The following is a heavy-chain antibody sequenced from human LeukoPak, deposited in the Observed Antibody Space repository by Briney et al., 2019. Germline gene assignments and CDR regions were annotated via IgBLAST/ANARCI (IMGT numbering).Heavy chain of an antibody. CDR3: AREQQLTRNFDWYFDL. Sequence: GRSLRLSCAASGFTFSSYGMHWVRQAPGKGLEWVAVIWYDGSNKYYADSVKGRFTISRDNSKNTLYLQMNSLRAEDTAVYYCAREQQLTRNFDWYFDLWGRGTLVTVSS. V-gene: IGHV3-33*01. CDR1: GFTFSSYG. D-gene: IGHD6-13*01. J-gene: IGHJ2*01. CDR2: IWYDGSNK.